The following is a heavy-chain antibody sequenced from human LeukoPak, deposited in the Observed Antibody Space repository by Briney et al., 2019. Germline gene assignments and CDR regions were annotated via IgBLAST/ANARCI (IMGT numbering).Heavy chain of an antibody. CDR2: ISSFSGTI. J-gene: IGHJ4*02. CDR1: GITFSSYS. Sequence: GGSLRLSCVASGITFSSYSMNWVRQAPGKGLEWVSYISSFSGTINYADSVKGRFTISRDNAKNSLYLQMNSLRAEDTAVYYCARVSSGYSYGKNYHRIDYWGQGTLVTVSS. V-gene: IGHV3-48*01. D-gene: IGHD5-18*01. CDR3: ARVSSGYSYGKNYHRIDY.